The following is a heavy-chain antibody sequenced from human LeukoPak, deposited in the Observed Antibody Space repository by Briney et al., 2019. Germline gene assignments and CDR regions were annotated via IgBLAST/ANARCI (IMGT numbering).Heavy chain of an antibody. V-gene: IGHV4-4*02. CDR3: ARDKSLTWFDP. Sequence: PSETLSLTCAVSGGSISSSNWRGWVRQPPGKGLEWIGEIHHSGSTNYNPSLKSRVPISVDTSKNQFSLRLPSATAADTAVYYCARDKSLTWFDPWGQGTLVTVSS. J-gene: IGHJ5*02. D-gene: IGHD3-16*01. CDR1: GGSISSSNW. CDR2: IHHSGST.